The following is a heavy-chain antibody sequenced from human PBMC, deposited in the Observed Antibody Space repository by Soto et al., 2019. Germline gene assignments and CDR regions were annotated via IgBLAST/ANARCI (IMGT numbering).Heavy chain of an antibody. CDR3: AKDRDYYYCRGSYSPFDY. Sequence: GGSLRLSCVVSGFTFNVFGMHWVRQAPGKGLEWVSLISYDGSKRYYADSVKGRFAISRDNSKNTLYLQMNSLRVEDTAVYYCAKDRDYYYCRGSYSPFDYWGQGTLVTVSS. V-gene: IGHV3-30*18. CDR2: ISYDGSKR. J-gene: IGHJ4*02. CDR1: GFTFNVFG. D-gene: IGHD3-10*01.